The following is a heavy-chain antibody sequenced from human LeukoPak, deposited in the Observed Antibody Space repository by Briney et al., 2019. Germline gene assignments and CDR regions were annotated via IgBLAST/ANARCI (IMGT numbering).Heavy chain of an antibody. D-gene: IGHD3-10*01. V-gene: IGHV1-8*01. Sequence: GASVKVSCKASGYTFTSYDINWVRQATGQGLEWMGWMNPNSGNTGYAQKFQGRVTMTRNTSISTAYMELSSLRSEDTAVYYCARISRGVRGVPLYYYYYMDVWGKGTTVTVSS. J-gene: IGHJ6*03. CDR2: MNPNSGNT. CDR1: GYTFTSYD. CDR3: ARISRGVRGVPLYYYYYMDV.